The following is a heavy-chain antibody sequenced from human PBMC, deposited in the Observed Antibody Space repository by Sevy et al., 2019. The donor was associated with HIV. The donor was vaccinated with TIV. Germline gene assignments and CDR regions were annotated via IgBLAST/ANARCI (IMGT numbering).Heavy chain of an antibody. Sequence: ASVKVSCKASGYTFSDSGYYVHWVRQAPGQGLEWMGWINPKSGATNYAQKFQGRVTMTRDTSISTAYMELSRLRSDDTAVYYCSVPAATRGDYYYYGMDVWGQGTTVTVSS. V-gene: IGHV1-2*02. CDR2: INPKSGAT. D-gene: IGHD2-2*01. CDR1: GYTFSDSGYY. J-gene: IGHJ6*02. CDR3: SVPAATRGDYYYYGMDV.